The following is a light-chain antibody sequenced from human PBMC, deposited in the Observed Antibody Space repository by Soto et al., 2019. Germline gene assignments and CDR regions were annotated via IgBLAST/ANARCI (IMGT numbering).Light chain of an antibody. CDR3: QQNYRATPWT. V-gene: IGKV3-15*01. CDR2: GTS. Sequence: EIVMTQSPATLSVSPGERATLSCRASHSVSSNLAWYQHKPGQAPRLLIYGTSGRATGIPPTFSGSGSGTEFTLTISALQSEDFATYYCQQNYRATPWTFGQGTKV. CDR1: HSVSSN. J-gene: IGKJ1*01.